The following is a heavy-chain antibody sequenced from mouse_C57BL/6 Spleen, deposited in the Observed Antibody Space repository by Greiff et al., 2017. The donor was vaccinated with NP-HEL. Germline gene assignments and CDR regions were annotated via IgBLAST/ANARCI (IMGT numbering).Heavy chain of an antibody. CDR1: GYAFSSSW. D-gene: IGHD1-1*01. V-gene: IGHV1-82*01. J-gene: IGHJ1*03. CDR3: ARDYGSSYWYFDV. CDR2: IYPGDGDT. Sequence: QVQLQQSGPELVKPGASVKISCKASGYAFSSSWMNWVKQRPGKGLEWIGRIYPGDGDTNYNGKFTGKATMTADQSSSTAYMQLSSLTSEDSAVYFCARDYGSSYWYFDVWGTGTTVTVSS.